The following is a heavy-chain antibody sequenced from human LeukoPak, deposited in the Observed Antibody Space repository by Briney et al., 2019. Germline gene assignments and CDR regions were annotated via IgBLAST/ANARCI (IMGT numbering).Heavy chain of an antibody. J-gene: IGHJ5*02. D-gene: IGHD2-21*02. CDR1: GFTFSSYA. CDR2: ISAGGDGT. CDR3: AKATLAYCGGDCYSPFDP. V-gene: IGHV3-23*01. Sequence: AGSLTLSCAATGFTFSSYAMTWVLQAPAKGLDRVSSISAGGDGTFYADSVKGRFTISRDNSRYRLYLQMNSLGAEDTALYFCAKATLAYCGGDCYSPFDPWGQGTLVTVSS.